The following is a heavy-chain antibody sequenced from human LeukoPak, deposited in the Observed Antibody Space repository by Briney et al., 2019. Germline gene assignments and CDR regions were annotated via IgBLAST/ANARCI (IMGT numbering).Heavy chain of an antibody. V-gene: IGHV3-48*03. CDR1: GFTFSSYE. J-gene: IGHJ6*04. Sequence: GGSLRLSCAASGFTFSSYEMNWVRQAPGKGLEWVSYISSSGSTIYYADSVRGRFTFSRDNAKNSLYLQMNSLRAEDTAVYYCAELGITMIGGVWGKGTTVTISS. CDR2: ISSSGSTI. CDR3: AELGITMIGGV. D-gene: IGHD3-10*02.